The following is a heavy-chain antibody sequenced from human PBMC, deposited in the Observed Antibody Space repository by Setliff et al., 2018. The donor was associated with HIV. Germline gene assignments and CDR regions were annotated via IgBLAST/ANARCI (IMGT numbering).Heavy chain of an antibody. J-gene: IGHJ4*02. D-gene: IGHD3-10*01. V-gene: IGHV4-59*01. CDR2: IYYSGST. Sequence: SETLSLTCTVSGGSISSYFRSWIRQPPGKGLEWIGYIYYSGSTNYNPSLKSRVTISADTFKNQFSLKLSSVTAADTAVYYCARIYDYGSYYFDYWGQGTLVTVSS. CDR3: ARIYDYGSYYFDY. CDR1: GGSISSYF.